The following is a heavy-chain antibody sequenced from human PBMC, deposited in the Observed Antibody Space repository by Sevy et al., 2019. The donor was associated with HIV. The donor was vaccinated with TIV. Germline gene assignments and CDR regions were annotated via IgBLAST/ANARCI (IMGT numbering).Heavy chain of an antibody. D-gene: IGHD5-18*01. Sequence: GRSLRLSCAASGFTFSSYGMHWVRQAPGKGLEWVAVIWYDGSNKYYADSVKGRFTISRDNSKNTLYLQMNSLRAEDTAVYYCARGGDGYSYGYDYYYYGMDVWGQGTTVTVSS. J-gene: IGHJ6*02. CDR1: GFTFSSYG. V-gene: IGHV3-33*01. CDR2: IWYDGSNK. CDR3: ARGGDGYSYGYDYYYYGMDV.